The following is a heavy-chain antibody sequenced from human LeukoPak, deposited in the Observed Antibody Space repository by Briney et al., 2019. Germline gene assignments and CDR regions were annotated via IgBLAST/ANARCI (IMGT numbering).Heavy chain of an antibody. CDR3: ARGAMVTAPDWFDP. J-gene: IGHJ5*02. D-gene: IGHD5-18*01. Sequence: PSETLSLTCTVSGGSISSGGYYWSWIRQHPGKGLEWIGYIYYSGSTYYNPSLKSRVTISVDTSKNQFSLKLSSVTAADTAVYYYARGAMVTAPDWFDPWGQGTPVTVSS. CDR2: IYYSGST. CDR1: GGSISSGGYY. V-gene: IGHV4-31*03.